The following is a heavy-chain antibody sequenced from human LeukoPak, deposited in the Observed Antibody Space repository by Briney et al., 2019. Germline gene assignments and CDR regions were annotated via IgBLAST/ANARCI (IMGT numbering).Heavy chain of an antibody. CDR2: ISAYNGNT. CDR3: AREDDILTGRNWFDP. Sequence: GASVKVSCKASGYTFTSYGISWVRQAPGQGLEWMGWISAYNGNTNYAQKLQGGVTMTTDTSTSTAYMELRSLRSDDTAVYYCAREDDILTGRNWFDPWGQGTLVTVSS. D-gene: IGHD3-9*01. CDR1: GYTFTSYG. V-gene: IGHV1-18*04. J-gene: IGHJ5*02.